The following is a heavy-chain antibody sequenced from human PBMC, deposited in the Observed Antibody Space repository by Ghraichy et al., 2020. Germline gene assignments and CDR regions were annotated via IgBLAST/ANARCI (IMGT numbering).Heavy chain of an antibody. J-gene: IGHJ5*02. CDR3: ARGLISSGWIKKSWFDP. CDR1: GGSFSGYY. CDR2: INHSGST. D-gene: IGHD6-19*01. V-gene: IGHV4-34*01. Sequence: SETLSLTCAVYGGSFSGYYWSWIRQPPGKGLEWIGEINHSGSTNYNPSLKSRVTISVDTSKNQFSLKLSSVTAADTAVYYCARGLISSGWIKKSWFDPWGQGTLVTVSS.